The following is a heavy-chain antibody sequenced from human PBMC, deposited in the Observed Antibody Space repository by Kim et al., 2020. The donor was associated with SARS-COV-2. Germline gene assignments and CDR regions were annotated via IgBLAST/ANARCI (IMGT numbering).Heavy chain of an antibody. Sequence: GGSLRLSCAASGFTFSSYSMNWVRQAPGKGLEWVSSISSSSTYIYYADSVKGRFTISRDNAKNSLYLQMNSLRAEDTAVYYCAGGGWFGELPKYYFDYWGQGTLVTVSS. CDR1: GFTFSSYS. CDR3: AGGGWFGELPKYYFDY. CDR2: ISSSSTYI. V-gene: IGHV3-21*01. J-gene: IGHJ4*02. D-gene: IGHD3-10*01.